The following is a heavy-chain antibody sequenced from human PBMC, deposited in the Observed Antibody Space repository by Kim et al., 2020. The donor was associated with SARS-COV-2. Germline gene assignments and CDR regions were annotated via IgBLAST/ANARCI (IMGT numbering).Heavy chain of an antibody. CDR2: ISGRGSAI. Sequence: GGSLRLSCAASGFTFSDYSMSWIRQAPGKGLEWISYISGRGSAIYYADSVKGRFTISRDNAKKSLYLQMNSLTVEDTAVYYCARGALWGGDYCGQGTLVT. CDR3: ARGALWGGDY. J-gene: IGHJ4*02. V-gene: IGHV3-11*01. D-gene: IGHD3-10*01. CDR1: GFTFSDYS.